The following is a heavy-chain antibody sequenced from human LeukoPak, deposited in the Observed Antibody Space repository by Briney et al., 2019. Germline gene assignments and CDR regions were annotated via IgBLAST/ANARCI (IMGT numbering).Heavy chain of an antibody. CDR3: AGSIAARLDY. Sequence: CETLALTCAVYGGSFSDYYWSWIRQPPGKGLEWIGEINQSGSTNYNPSLKSRVTISVDTSKNQFSLKLSSVTAADTAVYYCAGSIAARLDYWGQGTLVTVSS. V-gene: IGHV4-34*01. CDR1: GGSFSDYY. D-gene: IGHD6-6*01. J-gene: IGHJ4*02. CDR2: INQSGST.